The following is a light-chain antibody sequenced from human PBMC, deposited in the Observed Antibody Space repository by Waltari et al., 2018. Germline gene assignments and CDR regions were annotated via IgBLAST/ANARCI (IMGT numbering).Light chain of an antibody. Sequence: DMQLTQSPSSLSASVGDRVTVTCRANQTINTYINWYQMKPGKAPKLLLYVTNSLRSGVPSRFSGHGSGTDFSLTISSLQPEDFATYYCQQAYTTVFGGGTRVDI. CDR2: VTN. CDR3: QQAYTTV. V-gene: IGKV1-39*01. CDR1: QTINTY. J-gene: IGKJ4*01.